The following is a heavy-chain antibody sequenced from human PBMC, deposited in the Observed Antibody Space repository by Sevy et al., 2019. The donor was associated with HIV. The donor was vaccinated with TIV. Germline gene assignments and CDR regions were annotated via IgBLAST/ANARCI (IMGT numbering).Heavy chain of an antibody. D-gene: IGHD4-17*01. J-gene: IGHJ4*02. CDR3: ARDLPPSATTVSHFDY. CDR1: GFTFSSYE. V-gene: IGHV3-48*03. Sequence: GGSLRLSCAASGFTFSSYEMNWVRQAPGKGLEWVSYISNTGSSIYYSDSVKGRFTMSRDKAKNSLYLQMNSLRGEDTAVYYCARDLPPSATTVSHFDYWGRGTLVTVSS. CDR2: ISNTGSSI.